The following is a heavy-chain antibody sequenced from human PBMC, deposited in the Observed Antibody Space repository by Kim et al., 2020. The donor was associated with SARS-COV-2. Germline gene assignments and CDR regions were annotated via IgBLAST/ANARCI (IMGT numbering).Heavy chain of an antibody. CDR2: ISYDGSNK. CDR3: AREGYSSDFDY. CDR1: GFTFSSYA. D-gene: IGHD5-18*01. Sequence: GGSLRLSCAASGFTFSSYAMHWVRQAPGKGLEWVAVISYDGSNKYYADSVKGQFTISRDNSKNTLYLQMNSLRAEDTAVYYCAREGYSSDFDYWGQGTL. V-gene: IGHV3-30-3*01. J-gene: IGHJ4*02.